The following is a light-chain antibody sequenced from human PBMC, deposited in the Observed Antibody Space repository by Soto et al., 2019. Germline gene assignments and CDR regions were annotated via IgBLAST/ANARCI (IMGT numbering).Light chain of an antibody. V-gene: IGKV1-5*01. CDR1: QSISSW. CDR3: QQYNSYPYT. CDR2: DAS. Sequence: DIQMTQSPSTLSASVVDRVAITCRASQSISSWLAWYQQKPGKAPNLLIYDASNLESGVPSRFSGSGSGTEFTLTISSLQPDDFATYYCQQYNSYPYTFGQGTKVDIK. J-gene: IGKJ2*01.